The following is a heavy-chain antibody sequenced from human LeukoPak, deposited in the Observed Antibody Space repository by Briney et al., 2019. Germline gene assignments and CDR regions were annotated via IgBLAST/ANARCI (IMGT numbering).Heavy chain of an antibody. CDR2: MWYDGGDE. V-gene: IGHV3-33*01. CDR3: ATGRGSAFDF. Sequence: PGGSLRLSCAASGFTFSTYGMHWVRQAPGKGLEWVAVMWYDGGDEYYADSVKGRFTISRDNSKNTLFLQMNSLRAEDTAVYYCATGRGSAFDFWGQGTVVTVSS. D-gene: IGHD2-15*01. CDR1: GFTFSTYG. J-gene: IGHJ3*01.